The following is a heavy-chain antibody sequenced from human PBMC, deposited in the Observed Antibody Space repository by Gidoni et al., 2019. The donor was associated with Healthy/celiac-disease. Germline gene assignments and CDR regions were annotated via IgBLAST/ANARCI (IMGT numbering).Heavy chain of an antibody. Sequence: QVQLQESGPGLVKPSQTLSLTCTVSGGPISRGGYYWTWIRQHPGKGLEWIGYIYYSGSTYYNPSLKSRVTISVVTSKNQFSLKLSSVTAADTAVYYCASRGYSHRRTVFDYWGQGTLVTVSS. V-gene: IGHV4-31*03. CDR1: GGPISRGGYY. J-gene: IGHJ4*02. CDR3: ASRGYSHRRTVFDY. D-gene: IGHD2-2*03. CDR2: IYYSGST.